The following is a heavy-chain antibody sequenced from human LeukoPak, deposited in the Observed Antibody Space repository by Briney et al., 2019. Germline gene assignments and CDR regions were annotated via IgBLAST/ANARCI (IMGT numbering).Heavy chain of an antibody. CDR3: AKDPTHYRVWDYYETIGLSY. D-gene: IGHD3-22*01. J-gene: IGHJ4*02. V-gene: IGHV3-30*02. CDR1: GFTFSNYA. CDR2: IRYDGSNK. Sequence: PGGSLRLSCAASGFTFSNYAMHWVRQAPGKGLEWVAFIRYDGSNKYYADSVKGRFTISRDNSKNTLNLQMDSLRAEDTAVYYCAKDPTHYRVWDYYETIGLSYWGQGTLVTVSS.